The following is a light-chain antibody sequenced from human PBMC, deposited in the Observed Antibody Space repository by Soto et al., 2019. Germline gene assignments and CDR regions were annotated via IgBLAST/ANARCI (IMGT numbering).Light chain of an antibody. J-gene: IGLJ2*01. CDR2: QVV. Sequence: QSALTQPASVSGSPGQSITISCTGTGSDVGGYDFVSWYQHHPGKAPKLIIYQVVNRPSGVSDRFSGSKSANTASLTVSGLQAEDEAAYYCTSYSNTSSRLFGGGTKVTVL. CDR3: TSYSNTSSRL. V-gene: IGLV2-14*01. CDR1: GSDVGGYDF.